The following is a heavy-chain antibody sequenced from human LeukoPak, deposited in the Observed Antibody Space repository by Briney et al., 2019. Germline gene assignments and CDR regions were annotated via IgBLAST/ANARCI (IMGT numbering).Heavy chain of an antibody. D-gene: IGHD2-15*01. J-gene: IGHJ4*02. CDR3: ARQGSRRSSDY. V-gene: IGHV4-39*01. CDR1: GGSISSYS. Sequence: SETLSLTCTVSGGSISSYSWGWIRRPPGKGLEWIGSIYYSGSTFYNPSLKSRVTISVDTSKNQFSLKLSSVTAADTAVYYCARQGSRRSSDYWGRGTLVTVSS. CDR2: IYYSGST.